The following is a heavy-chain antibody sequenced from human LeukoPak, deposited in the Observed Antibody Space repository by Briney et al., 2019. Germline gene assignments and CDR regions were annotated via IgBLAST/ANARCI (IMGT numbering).Heavy chain of an antibody. CDR1: GGSISSGSYY. V-gene: IGHV4-61*02. Sequence: PSETLSLTCTVSGGSISSGSYYWSWIRQPAGKGLEWIGRIYTSGSTNYNPSLKSRVTISVDTSKNQFSLKLSSVTAADTAVYYCATLTVYGDYEGVDYWGQGTLVTVSS. D-gene: IGHD4-17*01. CDR3: ATLTVYGDYEGVDY. CDR2: IYTSGST. J-gene: IGHJ4*02.